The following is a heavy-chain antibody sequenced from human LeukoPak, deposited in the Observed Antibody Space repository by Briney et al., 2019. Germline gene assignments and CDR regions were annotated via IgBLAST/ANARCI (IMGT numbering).Heavy chain of an antibody. V-gene: IGHV3-43*02. CDR1: GFTFDDYA. J-gene: IGHJ6*02. CDR2: IIGDGGST. Sequence: GGSLRLSCAASGFTFDDYAMHWVRQVPGKGLEWVSVIIGDGGSTSHADSVKGRFTISRDNSKNSLYLQMNSLRTEDTAFYYCAKSYGSYYYSGMDVWGQGTTVTVSS. D-gene: IGHD4-17*01. CDR3: AKSYGSYYYSGMDV.